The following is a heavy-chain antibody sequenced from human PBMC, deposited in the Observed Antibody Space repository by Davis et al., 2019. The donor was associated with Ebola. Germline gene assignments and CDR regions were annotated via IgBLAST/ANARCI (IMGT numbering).Heavy chain of an antibody. J-gene: IGHJ6*02. CDR3: AKSYYGSGQLYYYYGMDV. CDR1: GFTFSSYA. Sequence: GESLKISCAASGFTFSSYAMSWARQAPGKGLEWVSAISGGAGSTYYADSVKGRFTISRDSSKNMLYLQMNSLSAEDTAVYHCAKSYYGSGQLYYYYGMDVWGQGTTVTVSS. V-gene: IGHV3-23*01. D-gene: IGHD3-10*01. CDR2: ISGGAGST.